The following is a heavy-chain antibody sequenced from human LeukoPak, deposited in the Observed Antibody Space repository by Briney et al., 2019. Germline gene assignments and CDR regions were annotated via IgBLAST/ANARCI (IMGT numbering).Heavy chain of an antibody. V-gene: IGHV4-59*08. D-gene: IGHD4-11*01. CDR3: ARHNRVTVTASSYTYPMDV. J-gene: IGHJ6*02. CDR1: GGSISGYF. Sequence: SETLSLTCSVSGGSISGYFWSWIRQSPVKGLEWVAYIHYTGTTNYNPSLNSRVTISVDTSKNQFSLRLNSLTAADTAVYYCARHNRVTVTASSYTYPMDVWGQGTTVSVSS. CDR2: IHYTGTT.